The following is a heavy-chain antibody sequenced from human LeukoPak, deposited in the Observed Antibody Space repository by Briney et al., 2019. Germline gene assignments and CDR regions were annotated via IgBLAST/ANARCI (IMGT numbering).Heavy chain of an antibody. J-gene: IGHJ4*02. D-gene: IGHD2-2*02. CDR3: ASGSPHWDIVVVPAAIGAIGDY. CDR2: ISYDGSNK. CDR1: GFTFSSYG. V-gene: IGHV3-30*03. Sequence: PGGSLRLSCAASGFTFSSYGMHWVRQAPGKGLEWVAVISYDGSNKYYADSVKGRFTISRDNSKNTLHLQMNSLRAEDTAVYYCASGSPHWDIVVVPAAIGAIGDYWGQGTLVTVSS.